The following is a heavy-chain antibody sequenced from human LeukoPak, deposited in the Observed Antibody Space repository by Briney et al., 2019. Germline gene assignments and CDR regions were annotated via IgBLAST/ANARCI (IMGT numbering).Heavy chain of an antibody. D-gene: IGHD6-13*01. CDR3: ARDGRLWQQPFDY. J-gene: IGHJ4*02. CDR2: IYYSGST. V-gene: IGHV4-30-4*08. Sequence: SSETLSLTCTVSGGSISSGDYYWSWIRQPPGKGLEWIGYIYYSGSTYYNPSLKSRVTISVDTSKNQFSLKLSSVTAADPAVYYCARDGRLWQQPFDYWGQGTLVTVSS. CDR1: GGSISSGDYY.